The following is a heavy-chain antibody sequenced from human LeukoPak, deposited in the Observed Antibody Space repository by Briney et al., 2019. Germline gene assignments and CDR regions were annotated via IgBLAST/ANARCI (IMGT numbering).Heavy chain of an antibody. D-gene: IGHD3-10*01. CDR1: GGSISSGGYY. Sequence: SETLSLTCTVSGGSISSGGYYWSWLRQHPGKGLEWIGYIYYSGSTYYNPSLKSRVTISVDTAKNQFSLKLSSVTAADTAVYYCARGYGSGSYYNWFDPWGQGTLVTVSS. V-gene: IGHV4-31*03. CDR2: IYYSGST. J-gene: IGHJ5*02. CDR3: ARGYGSGSYYNWFDP.